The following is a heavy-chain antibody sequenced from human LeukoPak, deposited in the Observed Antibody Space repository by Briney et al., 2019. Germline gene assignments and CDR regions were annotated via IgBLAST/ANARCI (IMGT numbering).Heavy chain of an antibody. CDR2: MSPNSGDT. V-gene: IGHV1-8*01. CDR1: GYTFTSYD. J-gene: IGHJ4*02. Sequence: ASVKVSFKASGYTFTSYDFNWVRQATGQRPEWMGWMSPNSGDTGYAQKFQDRVTMTRNTSISTAYMELSSLRSDDTAVYYCARGPPNWGYDYWGPGTLVTVSS. D-gene: IGHD7-27*01. CDR3: ARGPPNWGYDY.